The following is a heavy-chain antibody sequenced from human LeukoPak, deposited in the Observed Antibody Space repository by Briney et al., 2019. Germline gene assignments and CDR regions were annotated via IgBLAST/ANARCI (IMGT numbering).Heavy chain of an antibody. CDR2: IYYSGST. CDR1: GGSFSSSSFY. Sequence: SSESLSLTCTVSGGSFSSSSFYWGWIRPPPGKGLEWFGSIYYSGSTYYNPTLKSRVTISVDTTKNQFSLRLSSVTAANTAVYYCARHRVARVSGTDYWGQGTLVTVSS. D-gene: IGHD1-1*01. CDR3: ARHRVARVSGTDY. V-gene: IGHV4-39*01. J-gene: IGHJ4*02.